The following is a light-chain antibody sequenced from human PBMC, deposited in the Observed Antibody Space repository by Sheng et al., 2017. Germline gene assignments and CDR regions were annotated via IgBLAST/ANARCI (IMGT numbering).Light chain of an antibody. J-gene: IGKJ2*01. CDR2: AAS. V-gene: IGKV1-33*01. Sequence: DIQMTQSPSSLSASIGDRVTITCRANQTISTYTNWYQQRPGKAPQLLIYAASQLQSGVPSRFSGSGSGTDFTFTISSLQPEDIATYYCQQYDNLPMYTFGQGTKLEIK. CDR1: QTISTY. CDR3: QQYDNLPMYT.